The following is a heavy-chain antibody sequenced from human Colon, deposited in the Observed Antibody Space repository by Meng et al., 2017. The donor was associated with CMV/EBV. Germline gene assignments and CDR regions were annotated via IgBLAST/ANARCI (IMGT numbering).Heavy chain of an antibody. CDR1: GFTFSSYV. CDR2: IVTTGSAV. CDR3: ARDSTVVDLYYFDN. J-gene: IGHJ4*02. V-gene: IGHV3-21*01. Sequence: GESLKISFAAPGFTFSSYVMNLVRPAPGRGLEWVASIVTTGSAVYYADSVKGRFTISRDNAKNSLYLQMSSLGAEDTAVYYGARDSTVVDLYYFDNWGQGTLVTVSS. D-gene: IGHD2-21*01.